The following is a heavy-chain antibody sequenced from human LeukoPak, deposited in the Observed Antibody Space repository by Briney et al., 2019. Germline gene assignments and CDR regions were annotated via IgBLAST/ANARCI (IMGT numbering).Heavy chain of an antibody. CDR3: ASDLTSSYYFDY. J-gene: IGHJ4*02. V-gene: IGHV3-53*01. CDR2: IYGGGTT. D-gene: IGHD6-6*01. Sequence: GGSLRLSCAASGFTVSSNYMSWVRQAPGKGLEWVSVIYGGGTTYYADSVKGRFTISRDNSKNTLYLQMNSLRAEDTAVYYCASDLTSSYYFDYWGQGTLVTVSS. CDR1: GFTVSSNY.